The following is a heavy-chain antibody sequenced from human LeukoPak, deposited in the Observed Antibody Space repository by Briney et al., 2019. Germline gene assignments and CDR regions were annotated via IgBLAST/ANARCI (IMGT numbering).Heavy chain of an antibody. Sequence: ASETLSLTCTVSGGSISSSSYYWGWIRQPPGKGLEWIGSIYYSGSTYYNPSLKSRVTISVDTSKNQFSLKLSSVTAADTAVYYCARIVPSGWYRGAFDIWGQGATVTVSS. D-gene: IGHD6-19*01. V-gene: IGHV4-39*07. CDR1: GGSISSSSYY. CDR3: ARIVPSGWYRGAFDI. J-gene: IGHJ3*02. CDR2: IYYSGST.